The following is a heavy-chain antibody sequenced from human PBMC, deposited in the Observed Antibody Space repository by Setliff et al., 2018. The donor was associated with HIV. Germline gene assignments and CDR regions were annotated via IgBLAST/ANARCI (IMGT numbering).Heavy chain of an antibody. D-gene: IGHD2-8*02. CDR2: ISPSGSYI. J-gene: IGHJ4*02. CDR3: TRGTYWFFY. Sequence: LRLSCAASGFTFSSHNMNWVRQAPGKGLEWVSSISPSGSYIYYADSMKGRFTISRDNAKNSLYLQMNSLRVEDTAVYYCTRGTYWFFYWGQGTLVTVSS. V-gene: IGHV3-21*01. CDR1: GFTFSSHN.